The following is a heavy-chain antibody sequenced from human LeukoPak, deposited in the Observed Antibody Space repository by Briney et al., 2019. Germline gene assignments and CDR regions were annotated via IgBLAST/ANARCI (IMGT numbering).Heavy chain of an antibody. D-gene: IGHD3-16*01. CDR1: GYTFIDYY. V-gene: IGHV1-2*02. J-gene: IGHJ5*02. Sequence: AAVKVSCKASGYTFIDYYIHWVRQAPGQGLEWMGWINPNRGGTNYAQKFQGSVTMTRDTSISTAYMELSRLRSDDTAVYYCARWGEGFDPWGQGTLVPVSS. CDR2: INPNRGGT. CDR3: ARWGEGFDP.